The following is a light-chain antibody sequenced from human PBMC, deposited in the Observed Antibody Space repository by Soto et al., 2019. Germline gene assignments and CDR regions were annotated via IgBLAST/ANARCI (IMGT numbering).Light chain of an antibody. CDR2: EVS. J-gene: IGLJ1*01. CDR3: TSYTTSSSTYV. Sequence: QSALTQPASVSGSPGQSITISCTGTSSDVGDYNYVSWYQQHPGKAPKLMIFEVSNRPSGVSNRFSGSKSGNTASLTISGLQAGDEADYYCTSYTTSSSTYVFGTGTKLTVL. V-gene: IGLV2-14*01. CDR1: SSDVGDYNY.